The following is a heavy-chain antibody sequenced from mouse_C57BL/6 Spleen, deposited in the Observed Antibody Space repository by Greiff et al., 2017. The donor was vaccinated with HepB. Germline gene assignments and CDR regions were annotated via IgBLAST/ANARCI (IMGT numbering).Heavy chain of an antibody. CDR1: GFTFSDYY. CDR2: INYDGSST. J-gene: IGHJ2*01. D-gene: IGHD1-1*01. V-gene: IGHV5-16*01. CDR3: ARNYGSSSYFDY. Sequence: DVQLVESEGGLVQPGSSMKLSCTASGFTFSDYYMAWVRQVPEKGLEWVANINYDGSSTYYLDSLKSRFIISRDNAKNILYLQMSSLKSEDTATYYCARNYGSSSYFDYWGQGTTLTVSS.